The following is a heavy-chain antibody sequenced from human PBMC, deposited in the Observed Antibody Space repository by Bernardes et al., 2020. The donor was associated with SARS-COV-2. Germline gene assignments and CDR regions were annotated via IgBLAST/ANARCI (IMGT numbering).Heavy chain of an antibody. CDR2: INEDGTTT. CDR3: ARDVAGREDF. CDR1: EFTFSRFW. V-gene: IGHV3-74*01. Sequence: GGSLRLSCTASEFTFSRFWMHWVRQVPGKGLVWVSRINEDGTTTNYADSVKGRFTISRDNAKNTLFLQMNSLRAEDTAVYYCARDVAGREDFWGRGTLVTVSS. J-gene: IGHJ4*02. D-gene: IGHD1-26*01.